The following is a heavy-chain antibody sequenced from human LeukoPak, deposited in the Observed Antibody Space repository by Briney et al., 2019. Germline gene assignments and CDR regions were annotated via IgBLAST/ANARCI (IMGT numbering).Heavy chain of an antibody. Sequence: GGSLRLSCAASGLSFSSFAMSWVRQGPARGLEWVSSLRGNGETFYADSVKGRFTLSSDNTRNTVYLRLNNLRVEDTAIYYCARASWVSSPDAVRWGQGTLVTVSS. CDR2: LRGNGET. D-gene: IGHD3-16*01. CDR1: GLSFSSFA. CDR3: ARASWVSSPDAVR. V-gene: IGHV3-23*01. J-gene: IGHJ4*02.